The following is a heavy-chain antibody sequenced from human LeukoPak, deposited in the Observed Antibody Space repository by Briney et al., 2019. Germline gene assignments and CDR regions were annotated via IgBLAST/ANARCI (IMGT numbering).Heavy chain of an antibody. CDR2: LKQDGSGK. V-gene: IGHV3-7*01. J-gene: IGHJ1*01. Sequence: GGSLRLSCAPWGFTFSRLWLLGAGRPRGKGLEWVAKLKQDGSGKYYVDAVKGRFTISRDNAKNSLYLQMNSLRSEDMAIYYCAEGTTGWGQGTLVTVSS. CDR3: AEGTTG. D-gene: IGHD1-1*01. CDR1: GFTFSRLW.